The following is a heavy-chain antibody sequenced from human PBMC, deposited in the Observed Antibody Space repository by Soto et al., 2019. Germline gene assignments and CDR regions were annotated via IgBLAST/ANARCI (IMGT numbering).Heavy chain of an antibody. D-gene: IGHD3-9*01. Sequence: LTTGGVAVGWIRQPPGKALEWLALFYWDDDKKYSPSLKSRLTVTKDTSKNQVVLTMTNMEPVDTATYYCVHRPTGYYFDYWGQGTLVTVSS. CDR2: FYWDDDK. CDR3: VHRPTGYYFDY. V-gene: IGHV2-5*02. J-gene: IGHJ4*02. CDR1: LTTGGVA.